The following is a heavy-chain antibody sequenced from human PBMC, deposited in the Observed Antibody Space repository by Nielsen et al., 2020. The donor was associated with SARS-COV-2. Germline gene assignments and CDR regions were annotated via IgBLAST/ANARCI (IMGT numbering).Heavy chain of an antibody. V-gene: IGHV3-30*03. D-gene: IGHD6-19*01. CDR3: ARGGWPNWYFDL. J-gene: IGHJ2*01. CDR2: ISYDGSSK. Sequence: GESLKISCAASGFTFRSYGMHWVRQAPGKGLYWVAVISYDGSSKYYADSVKGRFTISRDNSKNTLYLQMSSLRSEDTAVYYCARGGWPNWYFDLWGRGTLVTVSS. CDR1: GFTFRSYG.